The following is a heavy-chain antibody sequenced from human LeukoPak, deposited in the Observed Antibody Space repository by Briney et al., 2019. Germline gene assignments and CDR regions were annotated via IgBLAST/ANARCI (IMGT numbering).Heavy chain of an antibody. V-gene: IGHV3-11*01. CDR3: ARVSPLNYFDY. Sequence: GGSLRLSCAASGFTFSDYYMSWIRQAPGQGLEWVSYISSSGSTIYYADSVKGRFTISRDNAKNTLYLQMNSLRAEDTAVYYCARVSPLNYFDYWGQGTLVTVSS. J-gene: IGHJ4*02. CDR1: GFTFSDYY. CDR2: ISSSGSTI.